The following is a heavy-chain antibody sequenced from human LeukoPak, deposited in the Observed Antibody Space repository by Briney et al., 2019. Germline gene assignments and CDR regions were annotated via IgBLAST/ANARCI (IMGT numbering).Heavy chain of an antibody. Sequence: GGSLRLSCAASGFTFSSSGMHWVRPAPGKGLEWVAVISYDGSNKYYADSVKGRFTISRDNSKYTLYLQMNSLRAEDTAVYYCAKDSDDSSGYYYWYFDYWGQGTLVTVSS. CDR2: ISYDGSNK. CDR1: GFTFSSSG. V-gene: IGHV3-30*18. D-gene: IGHD3-22*01. J-gene: IGHJ4*02. CDR3: AKDSDDSSGYYYWYFDY.